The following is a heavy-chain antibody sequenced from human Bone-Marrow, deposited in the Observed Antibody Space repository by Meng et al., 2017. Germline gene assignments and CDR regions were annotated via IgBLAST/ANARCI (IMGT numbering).Heavy chain of an antibody. CDR1: GGSFSGYY. V-gene: IGHV4-34*01. CDR3: AREGSGWTSENFDY. CDR2: INHIGST. D-gene: IGHD6-19*01. Sequence: GSLRPSCVVYGGSFSGYYWSWIRQPPGKGLEWIGEINHIGSTNYNPSLKSRDTISVDTSKNQFSLKLSSVTAADTAVYYCAREGSGWTSENFDYWGQGTLVTVSS. J-gene: IGHJ4*02.